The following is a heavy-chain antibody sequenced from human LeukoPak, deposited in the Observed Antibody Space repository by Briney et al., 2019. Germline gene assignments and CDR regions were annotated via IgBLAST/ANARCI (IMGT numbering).Heavy chain of an antibody. CDR3: ARGYCSSTSCYMSYYFYYMDV. CDR2: IWYDGSNK. CDR1: GFTFSTYG. Sequence: PGGSLRLSCAASGFTFSTYGMHWVRQAPGKGLEWVAVIWYDGSNKYYADSVKGRFTIPRDNSKNTLYLQMNSLRAEDTAVYYCARGYCSSTSCYMSYYFYYMDVWGKGTTVTVSS. D-gene: IGHD2-2*02. J-gene: IGHJ6*03. V-gene: IGHV3-33*01.